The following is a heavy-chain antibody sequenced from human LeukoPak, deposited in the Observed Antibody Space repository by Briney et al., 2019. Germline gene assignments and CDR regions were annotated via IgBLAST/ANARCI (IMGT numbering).Heavy chain of an antibody. CDR1: GYTFTGYY. V-gene: IGHV1-2*02. CDR2: INPNSGGT. D-gene: IGHD6-13*01. Sequence: GASVKVSCKASGYTFTGYYMHWVRQAPGQGLEWMGWINPNSGGTNYAQKFQGRVTMTRDTSISTAYMELSRLRSDDTAVYYCARRGYSNTWYYDSWGQGTLVTVSS. CDR3: ARRGYSNTWYYDS. J-gene: IGHJ4*02.